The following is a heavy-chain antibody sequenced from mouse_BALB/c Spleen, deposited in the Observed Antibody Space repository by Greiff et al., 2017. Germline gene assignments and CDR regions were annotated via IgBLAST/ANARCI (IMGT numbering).Heavy chain of an antibody. V-gene: IGHV2-2*02. CDR1: GFSLTSYG. CDR2: IWSGGST. D-gene: IGHD2-12*01. Sequence: VKLMESGPGLVQPSQSLSITCTVSGFSLTSYGVHWVRQSPGKGLEWLGVIWSGGSTDYNAAFISRLSISKDNSKSQVFFKMNSLQANDTAIYYCARNYDSYWYFDVWGAGTTVTVSS. CDR3: ARNYDSYWYFDV. J-gene: IGHJ1*01.